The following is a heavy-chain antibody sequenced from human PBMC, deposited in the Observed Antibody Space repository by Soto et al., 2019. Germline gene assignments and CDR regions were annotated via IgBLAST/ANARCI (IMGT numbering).Heavy chain of an antibody. CDR3: AKRFGSGYYSAFDI. D-gene: IGHD3-22*01. Sequence: EVQLLESGGGLVQPGGSLRLSCAASGFTFSTYAMTWVRQAPGKGLEWVSTLSGSGGDTYYADSVKGRLTISRDNSKNPLFVQMSSLRDEDTAVYYCAKRFGSGYYSAFDIWGQGPMVTVSS. V-gene: IGHV3-23*01. CDR1: GFTFSTYA. J-gene: IGHJ3*02. CDR2: LSGSGGDT.